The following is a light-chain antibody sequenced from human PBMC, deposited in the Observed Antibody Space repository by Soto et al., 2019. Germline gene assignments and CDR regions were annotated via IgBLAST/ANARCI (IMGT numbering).Light chain of an antibody. J-gene: IGKJ1*01. Sequence: DIQMPQSPSTPSGSVGDRVTITCRASQTISSWLAWYQQKPGKAPKLLIYKASTLKSGVPSRFSGSGSGTEFTLTISSLQPDDFATYYCQHYNSYSEAFGQGTKADIK. CDR2: KAS. CDR1: QTISSW. CDR3: QHYNSYSEA. V-gene: IGKV1-5*03.